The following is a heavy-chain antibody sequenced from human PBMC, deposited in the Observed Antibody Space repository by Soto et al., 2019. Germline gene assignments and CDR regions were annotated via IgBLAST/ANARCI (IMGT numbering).Heavy chain of an antibody. Sequence: VKFSCKASGGTFSRYAISWVRQAPGRGLEWMGGVIPIFGTANYAQKFQGRVTMTTDTSTSTAYMELRSLRSDDTAVFYCARERDGSSWSSAESLQYWGQGTLVTVSS. CDR1: GGTFSRYA. CDR3: ARERDGSSWSSAESLQY. CDR2: VIPIFGTA. J-gene: IGHJ1*01. V-gene: IGHV1-69*05. D-gene: IGHD6-13*01.